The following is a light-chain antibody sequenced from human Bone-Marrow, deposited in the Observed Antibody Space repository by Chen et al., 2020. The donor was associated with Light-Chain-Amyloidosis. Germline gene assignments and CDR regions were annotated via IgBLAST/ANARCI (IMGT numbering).Light chain of an antibody. Sequence: SYELTQPPSVSVSPGQTARITCSGDDLPAKYAYWYQQKPGQAPMLVIHRDTERPSGISERFSGSSSGTTATFTISGVQAEDEADYHCQSADSSGTYEVIFGGGTKLTVL. V-gene: IGLV3-25*03. CDR2: RDT. J-gene: IGLJ2*01. CDR3: QSADSSGTYEVI. CDR1: DLPAKY.